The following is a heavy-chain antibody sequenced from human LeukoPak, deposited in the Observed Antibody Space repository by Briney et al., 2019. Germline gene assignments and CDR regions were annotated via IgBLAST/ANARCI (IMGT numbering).Heavy chain of an antibody. Sequence: ASVKVSCKAFGYSFTGYHLHWVRQAPRQGLEWMGWVNPKTGGTNYARKFQGRVTMTRDTSINTVNMELSRLTSDDTAVDYCAREFSSKLEWLAYVTGDDAFDVWGQGTMITVS. J-gene: IGHJ3*01. CDR3: AREFSSKLEWLAYVTGDDAFDV. D-gene: IGHD3-3*01. CDR2: VNPKTGGT. CDR1: GYSFTGYH. V-gene: IGHV1-2*02.